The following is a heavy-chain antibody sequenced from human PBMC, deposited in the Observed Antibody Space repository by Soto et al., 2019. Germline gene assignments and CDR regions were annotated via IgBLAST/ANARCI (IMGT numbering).Heavy chain of an antibody. CDR2: ISYDGSNK. D-gene: IGHD3-22*01. CDR3: AKAPSLITMIVVLTLPDD. Sequence: GGSLRLSCAASGFTFSSDGMHWVRQAPGKGLEWVAVISYDGSNKYYADSVKGRFTISRDNSKNTLYLQMNSLRAEDTAVYYYAKAPSLITMIVVLTLPDDWAQGTLVPASS. J-gene: IGHJ4*02. CDR1: GFTFSSDG. V-gene: IGHV3-30*18.